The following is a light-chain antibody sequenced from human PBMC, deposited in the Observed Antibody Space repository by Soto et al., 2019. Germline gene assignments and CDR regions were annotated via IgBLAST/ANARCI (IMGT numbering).Light chain of an antibody. V-gene: IGKV1-39*01. Sequence: DIQMTQSPSSLSASVGDSVSITCRASQSISYNLNWYQQKPGNAPKLLISAASTLQGGVPSRFSGRGSGTYFTLTISSLQPEDFATYYCQQSYSTSPLTFGGGTRVEIK. CDR3: QQSYSTSPLT. J-gene: IGKJ4*01. CDR1: QSISYN. CDR2: AAS.